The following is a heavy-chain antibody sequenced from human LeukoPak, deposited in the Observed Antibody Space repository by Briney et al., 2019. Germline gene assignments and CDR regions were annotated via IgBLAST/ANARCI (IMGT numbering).Heavy chain of an antibody. CDR3: ARLGDDYGDYGGFY. CDR2: IRYDGNNK. Sequence: GGSLRLSCAASGFTFSGYGMHWVRQAPGKGPEWVAFIRYDGNNKYYADSVKGRFTISRDNAKNSLYLQMNSLRAEDTAVYYCARLGDDYGDYGGFYWGQGTLVTVSS. D-gene: IGHD4-17*01. CDR1: GFTFSGYG. J-gene: IGHJ4*02. V-gene: IGHV3-30*02.